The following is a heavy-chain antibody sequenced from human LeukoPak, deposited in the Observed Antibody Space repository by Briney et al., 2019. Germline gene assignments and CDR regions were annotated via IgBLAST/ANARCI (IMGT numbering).Heavy chain of an antibody. D-gene: IGHD3-10*02. CDR1: GFTFSGYD. J-gene: IGHJ6*04. V-gene: IGHV3-21*01. Sequence: GGSLRLSCAASGFTFSGYDMNWVRQAPGKGLEWVSSISGSSSYIYYADSVKGRFTISRDNAKNSLYLQMNSLRAEDTAVYYCAELGTTMIGGVWGKGTTVTISS. CDR3: AELGTTMIGGV. CDR2: ISGSSSYI.